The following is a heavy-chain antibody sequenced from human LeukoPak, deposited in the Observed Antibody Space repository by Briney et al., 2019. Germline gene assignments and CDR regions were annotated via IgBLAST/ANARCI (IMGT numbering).Heavy chain of an antibody. J-gene: IGHJ4*02. D-gene: IGHD6-19*01. CDR2: INHSGST. CDR1: GGSFSGYY. CDR3: ARHEIAVAGYSDY. V-gene: IGHV4-34*01. Sequence: PSETLSLTCAVYGGSFSGYYWSWIRQPPGKGLEWIGEINHSGSTNYNPSLKSRVTISVDTSKNQFSLKLSSVTAADTAVYYCARHEIAVAGYSDYWGQGTLVTVSS.